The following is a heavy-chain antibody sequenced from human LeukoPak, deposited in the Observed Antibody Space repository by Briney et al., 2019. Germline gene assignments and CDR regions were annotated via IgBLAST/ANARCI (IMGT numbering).Heavy chain of an antibody. J-gene: IGHJ3*02. CDR3: AKHHDYGDYGAFDI. V-gene: IGHV3-30*18. D-gene: IGHD4-17*01. CDR2: VSYDGSNK. CDR1: GFIFSNYG. Sequence: GGSLRLSCAASGFIFSNYGMHWVRQAPGKGLEWVAVVSYDGSNKYYADSVKGRFTISRDNSKNTLSLQMSSLRAEDTAVYYCAKHHDYGDYGAFDIWGQGTMVTVSS.